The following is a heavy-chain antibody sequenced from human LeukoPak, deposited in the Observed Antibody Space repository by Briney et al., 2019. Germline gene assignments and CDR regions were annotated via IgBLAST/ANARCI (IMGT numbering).Heavy chain of an antibody. CDR1: GGSISTYY. CDR3: ARLGGYGYFDY. D-gene: IGHD5-12*01. J-gene: IGHJ4*02. Sequence: SETLSLTCTVSGGSISTYYWNWIRQPPGKGLECLGYIYYSGSTDYNPSLKSRVTISVDTSKNQFSLKLSSVTAADTAVYYCARLGGYGYFDYWGQGTLVTVSS. CDR2: IYYSGST. V-gene: IGHV4-59*01.